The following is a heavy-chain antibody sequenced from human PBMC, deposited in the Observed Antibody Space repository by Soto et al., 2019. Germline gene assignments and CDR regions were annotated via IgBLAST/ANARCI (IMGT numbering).Heavy chain of an antibody. J-gene: IGHJ4*02. CDR1: GFTFSSYA. V-gene: IGHV3-23*01. CDR3: AKDTSFYDSSAYYQGFDY. CDR2: ISGSGGST. Sequence: PGGSLRLSCAASGFTFSSYAMSWVRQAPGKGLEWVSAISGSGGSTYYADSVKGRFTISRDNSKNTLYLQMNSLRAEDTAVYYCAKDTSFYDSSAYYQGFDYWAQGTLVIVSS. D-gene: IGHD3-22*01.